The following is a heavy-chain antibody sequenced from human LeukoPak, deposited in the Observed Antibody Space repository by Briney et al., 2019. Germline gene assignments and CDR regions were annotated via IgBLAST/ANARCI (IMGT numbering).Heavy chain of an antibody. D-gene: IGHD5-12*01. CDR2: IYYSGST. CDR1: GGSFSGYY. Sequence: SETLSLTCAVYGGSFSGYYWSWIRQHPGKGLEWIGYIYYSGSTYYDPSLKSRVTISVDTSKNQFSLKLSSVTAADTAVYYCARDGHGDGYPFDYWSQGTLVTVSS. V-gene: IGHV4-31*11. J-gene: IGHJ4*02. CDR3: ARDGHGDGYPFDY.